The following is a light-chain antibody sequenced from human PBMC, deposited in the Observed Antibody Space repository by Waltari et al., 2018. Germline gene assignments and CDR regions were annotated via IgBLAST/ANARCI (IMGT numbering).Light chain of an antibody. Sequence: DIPMTQSPSSLSASVGDRVTITCQASQDINNYLNWYQQKPGKAPKLLIYDASNLETGVTSRFSGSGSGTYFTFTISSLQPEDIATFYCQQYEDLPFTFGGGTKVDIK. CDR2: DAS. CDR3: QQYEDLPFT. J-gene: IGKJ4*01. V-gene: IGKV1-33*01. CDR1: QDINNY.